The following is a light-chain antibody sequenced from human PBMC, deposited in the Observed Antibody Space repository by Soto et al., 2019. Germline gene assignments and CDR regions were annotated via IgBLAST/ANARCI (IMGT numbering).Light chain of an antibody. V-gene: IGLV2-23*01. Sequence: QSALTQPASVSGSPGQSITISXXXXXXXVGSYNLVSWYQQHPGKAPKLMIYEGSKRPSGVSNRFSGSKSGNTASLTISGLQAEDEADYYCCSYAGSSTYVFGTGTKLTVL. CDR1: XXXVGSYNL. J-gene: IGLJ1*01. CDR2: EGS. CDR3: CSYAGSSTYV.